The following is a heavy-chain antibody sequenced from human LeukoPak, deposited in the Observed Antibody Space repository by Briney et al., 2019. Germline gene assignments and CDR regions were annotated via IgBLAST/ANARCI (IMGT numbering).Heavy chain of an antibody. Sequence: GGSLRVSCAASGFTLSSYWMSCVRQAPGKGLEWVANIKQDGSEKYYVDSVKGRFTISRDNAKNSLYLQMNSLRAEDTAVYYCARAEGGRYCSGGCCYGAWGQGTLVTVSS. CDR2: IKQDGSEK. CDR3: ARAEGGRYCSGGCCYGA. J-gene: IGHJ5*02. D-gene: IGHD2-15*01. CDR1: GFTLSSYW. V-gene: IGHV3-7*03.